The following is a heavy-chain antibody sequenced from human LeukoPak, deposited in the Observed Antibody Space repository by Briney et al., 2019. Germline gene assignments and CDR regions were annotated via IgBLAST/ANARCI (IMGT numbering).Heavy chain of an antibody. D-gene: IGHD6-19*01. V-gene: IGHV3-30*02. Sequence: HPGGSLRLSCAASGFTFSRYGMHWVRQAPGKGLEWVAFIRYDGSDKSYADSVKGRFTISRDNSKNTLYLQMNSLRAEDTAMYYCAKIGAVAGHFDYWGPGTLVTVSS. CDR2: IRYDGSDK. CDR3: AKIGAVAGHFDY. CDR1: GFTFSRYG. J-gene: IGHJ4*02.